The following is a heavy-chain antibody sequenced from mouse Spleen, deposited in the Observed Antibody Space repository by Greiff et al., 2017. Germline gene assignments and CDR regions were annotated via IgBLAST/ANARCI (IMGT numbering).Heavy chain of an antibody. CDR2: ISSGGSYT. Sequence: EVKLVESGGGLVKPGGSLKLSCAASGFTFSSYAMSWVRQTPEKRLEWVATISSGGSYTYYPDSVKGRFTISRDNAKNTLYLQMSSLRSEDTAMYYCARHDWDFDYWGQGTTLTVSS. CDR3: ARHDWDFDY. D-gene: IGHD2-4*01. J-gene: IGHJ2*01. CDR1: GFTFSSYA. V-gene: IGHV5-9-3*01.